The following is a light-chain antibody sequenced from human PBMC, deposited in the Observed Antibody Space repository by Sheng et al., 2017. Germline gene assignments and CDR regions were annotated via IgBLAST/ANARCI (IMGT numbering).Light chain of an antibody. CDR3: SSHAGSNHPYV. CDR1: NSDVGGYNY. J-gene: IGLJ1*01. V-gene: IGLV2-8*01. Sequence: QSALTQPPSASGSPGQSVTISCTGTNSDVGGYNYVSWYQQHPGKAPKLMIYEVSKRPSGVPDRFSGSKSGSTASLTVSGLQAEDEADYYCSSHAGSNHPYVFGTGTKVTVL. CDR2: EVS.